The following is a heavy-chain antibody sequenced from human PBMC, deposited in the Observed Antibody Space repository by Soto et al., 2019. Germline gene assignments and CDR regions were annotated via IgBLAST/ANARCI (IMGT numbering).Heavy chain of an antibody. V-gene: IGHV3-74*01. J-gene: IGHJ6*02. CDR1: GFTFSSYW. CDR2: INSDGSST. Sequence: GGSLRLSCAASGFTFSSYWMHWVRQAPGKGLVWVSRINSDGSSTSYADSVKGRFTISRDNAKNTLYLQMNSLRAEDTAVYYCARVPKDDCSGGSCYVSYQYYYYYYGTDVWGQGTTVTVSS. CDR3: ARVPKDDCSGGSCYVSYQYYYYYYGTDV. D-gene: IGHD2-15*01.